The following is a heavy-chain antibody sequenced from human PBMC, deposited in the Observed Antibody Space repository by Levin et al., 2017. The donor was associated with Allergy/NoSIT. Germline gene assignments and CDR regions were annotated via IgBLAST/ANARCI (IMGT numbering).Heavy chain of an antibody. CDR1: GFTFSGSA. D-gene: IGHD3-10*01. Sequence: GGSLRLSCAASGFTFSGSAMHWVRQASGKGLEWVGRIRSKANSYATAYAASVKGRFTISRDDSKNTAYLQMNSLKTEDTAVYYCTESRANYYGSGSYQIWGQGTLVTVSS. V-gene: IGHV3-73*01. CDR3: TESRANYYGSGSYQI. CDR2: IRSKANSYAT. J-gene: IGHJ4*02.